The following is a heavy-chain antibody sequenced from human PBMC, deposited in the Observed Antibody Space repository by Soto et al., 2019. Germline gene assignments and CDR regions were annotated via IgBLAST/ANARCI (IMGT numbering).Heavy chain of an antibody. Sequence: PGESLKISCKGSGYSFTSYWIGWVRQMPGKGLEWMGIIYPGDSDTRYSPSFQGQVTISADKSISTAYLQWSSLKASDTAMYYCARHGWSGYSPPTHFAYWGQGTLVTVAS. CDR2: IYPGDSDT. J-gene: IGHJ4*02. CDR1: GYSFTSYW. V-gene: IGHV5-51*01. D-gene: IGHD3-3*01. CDR3: ARHGWSGYSPPTHFAY.